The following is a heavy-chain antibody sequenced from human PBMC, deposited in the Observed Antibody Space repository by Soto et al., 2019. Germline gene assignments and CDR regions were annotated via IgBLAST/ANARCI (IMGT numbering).Heavy chain of an antibody. CDR3: AILNTIGWYFED. V-gene: IGHV4-34*01. CDR2: VDHSGGT. Sequence: QVQLQQWGAGLLKPSETLSLTCAVYGRSFSNPYYYWTWIRQPPGKGLAWIGEVDHSGGTNYTSSLESRVTISLDTSKNHFSLRLTSVTATDTAVYYCAILNTIGWYFEDWGQGTLVTVSS. CDR1: GRSFSNPYYY. D-gene: IGHD6-19*01. J-gene: IGHJ4*02.